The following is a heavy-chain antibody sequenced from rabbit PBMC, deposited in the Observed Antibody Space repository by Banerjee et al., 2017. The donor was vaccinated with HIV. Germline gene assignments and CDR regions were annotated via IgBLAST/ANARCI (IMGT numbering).Heavy chain of an antibody. CDR3: ARSGDSYTDYLNL. D-gene: IGHD6-1*01. J-gene: IGHJ4*01. V-gene: IGHV1S45*01. CDR2: IYAGSSGST. Sequence: QEQLEESGGDLVKPGASLTLTCTASGFSFSSSYWICWVRQAPGKGLEWIACIYAGSSGSTYYASWAKGRFTISKTSSTTVTLQMTSLTPADTATYFCARSGDSYTDYLNLWGPGTLVTVS. CDR1: GFSFSSSYW.